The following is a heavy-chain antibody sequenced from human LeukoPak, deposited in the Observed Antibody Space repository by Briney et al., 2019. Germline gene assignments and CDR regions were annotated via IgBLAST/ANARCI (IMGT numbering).Heavy chain of an antibody. CDR1: GFTFSSYG. CDR2: IRYDGSNK. D-gene: IGHD5-12*01. J-gene: IGHJ4*02. Sequence: GGSLRLSCAASGFTFSSYGMHWVRQAPGKGLEWVAFIRYDGSNKYYADSVKGRFTISRDNSKNTLYLQMNSLRAEDTAVYYCAKYVATIESNYFDYWGQGTLVTVSS. CDR3: AKYVATIESNYFDY. V-gene: IGHV3-30*02.